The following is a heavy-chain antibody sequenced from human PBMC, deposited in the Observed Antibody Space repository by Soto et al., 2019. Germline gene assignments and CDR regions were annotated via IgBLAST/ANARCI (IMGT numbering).Heavy chain of an antibody. CDR1: GFTFSSYG. CDR3: ARDNYVWGSYRYYYGMDV. V-gene: IGHV3-33*01. CDR2: IWYDGSNK. J-gene: IGHJ6*02. Sequence: GGSLRLSCAASGFTFSSYGMHWVRQAPGKGLEWVAVIWYDGSNKYYADSVKGRFTISRDNSKNTLYLQMNSLRAEDTAVYYCARDNYVWGSYRYYYGMDVWGQGTTVTVSS. D-gene: IGHD3-16*02.